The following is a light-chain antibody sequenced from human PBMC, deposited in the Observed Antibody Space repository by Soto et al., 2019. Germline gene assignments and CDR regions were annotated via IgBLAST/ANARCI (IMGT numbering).Light chain of an antibody. J-gene: IGKJ5*01. CDR2: DAS. CDR1: QTISTW. CDR3: QQFNNYPRT. V-gene: IGKV1-5*01. Sequence: DIQVTQSPPTLSASVRDRVTITCRASQTISTWMAWYQQKPGKAPKLLVYDASTLQSGVASRFSGSGSGTDFTLTISSLQPEDFATYYCQQFNNYPRTFGQGTRLEI.